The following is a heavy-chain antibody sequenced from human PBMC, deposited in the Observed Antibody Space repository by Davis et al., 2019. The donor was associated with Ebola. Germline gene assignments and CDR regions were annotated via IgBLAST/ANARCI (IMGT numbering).Heavy chain of an antibody. CDR2: ISAYNGNT. V-gene: IGHV1-18*01. CDR1: GYTFTSYG. J-gene: IGHJ4*02. CDR3: ARARRGSYYGDYFDY. D-gene: IGHD1-26*01. Sequence: ASVKVSCKASGYTFTSYGISWVRHAPGHGPEWMGWISAYNGNTNYAQKLQGRVTMTTDTSTSTAYMDLRSLRSDDTAVYYCARARRGSYYGDYFDYWGQGTLVTVSS.